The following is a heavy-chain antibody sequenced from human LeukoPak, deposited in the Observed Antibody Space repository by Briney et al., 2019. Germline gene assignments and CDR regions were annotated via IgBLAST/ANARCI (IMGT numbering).Heavy chain of an antibody. CDR2: ISGSGGST. Sequence: GGSLRLSCAASGFTFSTYAMSWVRQAPGKGLEWVSAISGSGGSTYYADSVKGRFTISRDNSKNTLYLQMNSLRAEDTAVYYCAKRGMTTVTYYYYMDVWGKGTTVTVSS. CDR1: GFTFSTYA. D-gene: IGHD4-17*01. CDR3: AKRGMTTVTYYYYMDV. V-gene: IGHV3-23*01. J-gene: IGHJ6*03.